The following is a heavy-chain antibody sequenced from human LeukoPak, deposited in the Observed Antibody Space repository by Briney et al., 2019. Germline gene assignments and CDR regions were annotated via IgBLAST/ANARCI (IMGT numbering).Heavy chain of an antibody. CDR2: IYYSGST. Sequence: SETPSLTCTVSGGSISSGGYYWSWIRQHPGKGLEWIGYIYYSGSTYYNPSLKSRVTISVDTSKNQFSLKLSSVTAADTAVYYCARDSSSWFDYWGQGTLVTVSS. V-gene: IGHV4-31*03. D-gene: IGHD6-13*01. J-gene: IGHJ4*02. CDR3: ARDSSSWFDY. CDR1: GGSISSGGYY.